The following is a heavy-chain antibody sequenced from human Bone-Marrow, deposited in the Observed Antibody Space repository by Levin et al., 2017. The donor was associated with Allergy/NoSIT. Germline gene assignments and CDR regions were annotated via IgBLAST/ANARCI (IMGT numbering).Heavy chain of an antibody. CDR1: GGSISSGGAYS. CDR3: AIANCSGGSCYSAFDI. J-gene: IGHJ3*02. V-gene: IGHV4-31*03. D-gene: IGHD2-15*01. CDR2: IYYSGST. Sequence: SETLSLTCTVSGGSISSGGAYSWSWIRQHPGKGLQWIGYIYYSGSTFYNPSLKSRVIISVDTSANQFSLKLSSVTAADTAGYYCAIANCSGGSCYSAFDIWGQGTMVTVSS.